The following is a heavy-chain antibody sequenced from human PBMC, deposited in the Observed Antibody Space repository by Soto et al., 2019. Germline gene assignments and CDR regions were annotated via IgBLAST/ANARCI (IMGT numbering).Heavy chain of an antibody. CDR1: GGSISISSYY. V-gene: IGHV4-39*01. D-gene: IGHD3-9*01. Sequence: SDTLSLTCTVSGGSISISSYYWGWILHPPGKGLEWIGSIYYSGSTYYNPSLKSRVTISVDTSKNQFSLKLSSVTAADTAVYYCAGYDILTGYFPLSSRSENFDYWGQGTLVTVSS. CDR2: IYYSGST. J-gene: IGHJ4*02. CDR3: AGYDILTGYFPLSSRSENFDY.